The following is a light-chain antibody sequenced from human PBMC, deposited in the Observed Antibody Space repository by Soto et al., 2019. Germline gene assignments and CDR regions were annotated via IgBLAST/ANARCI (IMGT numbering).Light chain of an antibody. V-gene: IGKV3-15*01. J-gene: IGKJ1*01. Sequence: VLTQSPATLSVSPGERAILSCRASQSLSNLAWYQQEPGQATRLIIYGAPTRATGIPARFSGSGSGTEFTLTISSLQSEDFAAYYCHQYNDWAGWTFGQGTKVDIK. CDR1: QSLSN. CDR2: GAP. CDR3: HQYNDWAGWT.